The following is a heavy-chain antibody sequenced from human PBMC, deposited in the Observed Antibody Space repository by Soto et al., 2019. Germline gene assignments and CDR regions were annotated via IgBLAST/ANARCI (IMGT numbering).Heavy chain of an antibody. CDR2: ITDSSSTI. CDR3: ARDKGSSSWHSLDY. Sequence: PGGSLRLSCAASGFPFSSYNMNWVRQAPGRGLEWVSYITDSSSTIQYADSVKGRFTTSRDNGKNSLYLQMNSLRAEDTAVYYCARDKGSSSWHSLDYWGQGTLVTVSS. J-gene: IGHJ4*02. V-gene: IGHV3-48*01. D-gene: IGHD2-2*01. CDR1: GFPFSSYN.